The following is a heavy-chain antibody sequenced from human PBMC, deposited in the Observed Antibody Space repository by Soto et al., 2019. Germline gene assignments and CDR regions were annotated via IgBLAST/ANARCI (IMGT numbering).Heavy chain of an antibody. J-gene: IGHJ5*02. CDR3: ARSSPPYCSGGSCSRGNWFDP. CDR2: IWYDGSNK. V-gene: IGHV3-33*01. D-gene: IGHD2-15*01. Sequence: QVQLVESGGGVVQPGRSLRLSCAASGFTFSSYGMHWVRQAPGKGLEWVAVIWYDGSNKYYADSVKGRFTISRDNSKNTLYLQMNSLRAEDTAVYYCARSSPPYCSGGSCSRGNWFDPWGQGTLVTVSS. CDR1: GFTFSSYG.